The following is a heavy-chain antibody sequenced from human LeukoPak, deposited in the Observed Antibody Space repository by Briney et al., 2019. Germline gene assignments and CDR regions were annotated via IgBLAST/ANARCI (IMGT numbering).Heavy chain of an antibody. D-gene: IGHD1-26*01. J-gene: IGHJ4*02. Sequence: GGSLRLSCAASGFTFDDYGMSWVRQAPGKGLEWVSGIYWNGGSTGYADSVKGRFPISRDKAKNSLYLQMNSLRAEDTALYYCAREGRSGSYFDYWGQGTLVTVSS. CDR1: GFTFDDYG. CDR3: AREGRSGSYFDY. CDR2: IYWNGGST. V-gene: IGHV3-20*04.